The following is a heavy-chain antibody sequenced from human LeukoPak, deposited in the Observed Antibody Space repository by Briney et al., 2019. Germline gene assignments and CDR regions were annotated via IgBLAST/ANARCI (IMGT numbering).Heavy chain of an antibody. CDR1: SGSISSYY. V-gene: IGHV4-59*01. Sequence: SETLSLTCTVSSGSISSYYWSWIRQPPGKGLEWIGYISYSGSTNFNPSLKSRVTISVDTSKNQFSLKLSSVTAADTAVYYCAREGTAGTNLNWFDPWGQGTLVTVSS. CDR2: ISYSGST. J-gene: IGHJ5*02. CDR3: AREGTAGTNLNWFDP. D-gene: IGHD1-1*01.